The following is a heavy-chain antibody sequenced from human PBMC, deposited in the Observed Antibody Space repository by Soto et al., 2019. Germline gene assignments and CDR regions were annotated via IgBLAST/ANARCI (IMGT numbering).Heavy chain of an antibody. CDR1: GFTFSGYY. J-gene: IGHJ6*02. CDR2: ISYDGSTE. CDR3: TKDDGYFDSIYYHQFCMDV. D-gene: IGHD5-18*01. Sequence: GGSLRLACAASGFTFSGYYMHWVRQAPGKGLEWVAVISYDGSTEYYADSVKGRFTISRDNSANRLFLQMNSLRPEDTAVYYCTKDDGYFDSIYYHQFCMDVWGQGTMVTVSS. V-gene: IGHV3-30*18.